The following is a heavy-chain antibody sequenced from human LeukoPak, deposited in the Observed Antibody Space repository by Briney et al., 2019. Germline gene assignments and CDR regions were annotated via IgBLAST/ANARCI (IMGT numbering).Heavy chain of an antibody. CDR1: GYTFTSYG. J-gene: IGHJ1*01. Sequence: ASVKVSCKASGYTFTSYGISWVRQAPGQGLEWMGWISAYNGNTNYAQKLQGRVTMTTDTSTSTAYMELRSLRSDDTAVYYCARSHRLNYCSSTSCYAEYFQHWGQGTLVTVSS. CDR3: ARSHRLNYCSSTSCYAEYFQH. CDR2: ISAYNGNT. V-gene: IGHV1-18*01. D-gene: IGHD2-2*01.